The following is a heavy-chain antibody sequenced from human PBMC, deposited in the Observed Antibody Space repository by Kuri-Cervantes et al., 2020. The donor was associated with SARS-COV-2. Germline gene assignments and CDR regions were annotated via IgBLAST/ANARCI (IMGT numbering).Heavy chain of an antibody. CDR3: ARFGDCPGSSRTNCWFDP. CDR2: IIPIFGTA. V-gene: IGHV1-69*06. CDR1: GGTFSSYD. D-gene: IGHD2-15*01. Sequence: SVKVSCKASGGTFSSYDFSWVRQAPGQGLEWMGGIIPIFGTANYAQKFQGRVTITADKSTSTAYMELSSLRSEDTAVYFCARFGDCPGSSRTNCWFDPWGQGTLVTVSS. J-gene: IGHJ5*02.